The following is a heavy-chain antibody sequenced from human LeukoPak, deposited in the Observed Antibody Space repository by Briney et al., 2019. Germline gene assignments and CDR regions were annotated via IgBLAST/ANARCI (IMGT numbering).Heavy chain of an antibody. D-gene: IGHD1-14*01. CDR3: AKGKRREPRYATFDY. CDR1: GFTFDDYA. Sequence: GRSLRLSCAASGFTFDDYAMHWVRQAPGKGLEWVSGISWNSGSIGYADSVKGRFTISRDNAKSSLYLQMNSLRAEDMALYYCAKGKRREPRYATFDYWGQGTLVTVSS. CDR2: ISWNSGSI. J-gene: IGHJ4*02. V-gene: IGHV3-9*03.